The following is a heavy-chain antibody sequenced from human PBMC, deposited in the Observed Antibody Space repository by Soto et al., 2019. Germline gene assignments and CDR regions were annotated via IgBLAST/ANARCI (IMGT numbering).Heavy chain of an antibody. CDR1: GFTFTGYT. CDR2: MSAGGGTI. V-gene: IGHV3-48*02. CDR3: ARVRTGYYLDY. D-gene: IGHD3-9*01. J-gene: IGHJ4*02. Sequence: GGSLRLSCVASGFTFTGYTMTWVRQAPGKGLEWVSHMSAGGGTIYYADSVKGRFTISRENAENSVPLQMNSLRDEDTAVYYCARVRTGYYLDYWGQGTLVTVSS.